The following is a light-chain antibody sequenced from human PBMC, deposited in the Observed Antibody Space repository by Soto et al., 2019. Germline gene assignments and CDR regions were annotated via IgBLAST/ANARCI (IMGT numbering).Light chain of an antibody. V-gene: IGKV1-5*03. J-gene: IGKJ1*01. CDR1: QTISSW. CDR2: KAS. Sequence: DIQMTPSPSTLSGSVGDRVTITSRAGQTISSWLAWYQQKPARAANLLIYKASTLKSGVPSRCSGSGSGREFTLTISSMQQDDFATYYCQHYNNYTEAFGQGTKVDIK. CDR3: QHYNNYTEA.